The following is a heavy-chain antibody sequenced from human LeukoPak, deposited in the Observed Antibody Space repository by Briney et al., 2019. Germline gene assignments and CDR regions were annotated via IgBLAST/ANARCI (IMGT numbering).Heavy chain of an antibody. V-gene: IGHV1-2*02. CDR1: GYTFTGYY. D-gene: IGHD6-6*01. CDR3: TLELSSSYYYYMDG. J-gene: IGHJ6*03. CDR2: INPNSGGT. Sequence: ASVKVSCKASGYTFTGYYIHWVRQAPGQGLEWMGWINPNSGGTNYAQKFQGRVTMTRDTSISTAYMELSRLRSDDTAVYYCTLELSSSYYYYMDGCDKGTTVTVSS.